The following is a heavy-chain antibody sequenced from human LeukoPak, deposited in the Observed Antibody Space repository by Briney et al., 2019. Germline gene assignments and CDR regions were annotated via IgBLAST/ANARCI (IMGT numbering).Heavy chain of an antibody. D-gene: IGHD6-13*01. Sequence: ASVKVSCKASGYTFTGYYMHWVRQAPGQGLEWMGRINPNSGGTNYAQKFQGRVTMTRDTSISTAYMELSRLRSDDTAVYYCARDRVAAANFVSHRGWFDPWGQRTLVTVSS. CDR1: GYTFTGYY. CDR2: INPNSGGT. J-gene: IGHJ5*02. CDR3: ARDRVAAANFVSHRGWFDP. V-gene: IGHV1-2*06.